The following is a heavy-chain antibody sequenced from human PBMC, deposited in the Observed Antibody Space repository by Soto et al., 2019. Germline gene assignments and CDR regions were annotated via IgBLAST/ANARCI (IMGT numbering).Heavy chain of an antibody. D-gene: IGHD1-26*01. V-gene: IGHV3-30-3*01. CDR1: GFTFSSYA. Sequence: QVQLVESGGGVVQPGRSLRLSCAASGFTFSSYAMHWVRQAPGKGLEWVAVISYDGSNKYYADSVKGRFTISRDNSKNPRYLQMNSLRAEDTAVCYCAREGVVGATLGVAEYFQHWGQGTLVTVSS. J-gene: IGHJ1*01. CDR2: ISYDGSNK. CDR3: AREGVVGATLGVAEYFQH.